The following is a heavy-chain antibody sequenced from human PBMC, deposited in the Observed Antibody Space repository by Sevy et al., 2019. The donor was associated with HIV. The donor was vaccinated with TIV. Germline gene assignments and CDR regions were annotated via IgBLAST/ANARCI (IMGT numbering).Heavy chain of an antibody. V-gene: IGHV3-48*03. D-gene: IGHD2-2*01. CDR2: ISSSGSTI. Sequence: GGSLRLSCAASGFTFSSYEMKWVRQAPGKGLEWVSYISSSGSTIYYADSVKGRFTISRDNAKNSLYLQMNSLRAEDTAVYYCARDLGLPAANIDYWGQGTLVTVSS. CDR3: ARDLGLPAANIDY. J-gene: IGHJ4*02. CDR1: GFTFSSYE.